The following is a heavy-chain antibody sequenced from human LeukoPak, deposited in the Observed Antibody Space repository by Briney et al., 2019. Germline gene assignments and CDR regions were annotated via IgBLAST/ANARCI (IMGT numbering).Heavy chain of an antibody. CDR3: ARSSGSYRPFDS. CDR2: IKQDGSKT. V-gene: IGHV3-7*04. Sequence: GGSLRLSCAASGFTFSSYWMSWVRQAPGKGLEWVANIKQDGSKTYYVDSVKGRFTISRDNAKNSQYLQMTSLRAQDTGIYYCARSSGSYRPFDSWGQGTLIIVSS. D-gene: IGHD3-22*01. J-gene: IGHJ4*02. CDR1: GFTFSSYW.